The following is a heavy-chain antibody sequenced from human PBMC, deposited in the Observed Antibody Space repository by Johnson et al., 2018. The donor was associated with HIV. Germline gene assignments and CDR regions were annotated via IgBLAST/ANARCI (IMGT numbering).Heavy chain of an antibody. D-gene: IGHD5-24*01. CDR1: GFTFSNAW. V-gene: IGHV3-15*01. Sequence: VQLVESGGVVLQPGGSLRLSCAASGFTFSNAWMTWVRQAPGKGLEWVGRIKSKTDGGTTDYAAPVKGRFTIPRDDSKNTLYLQMNSLRVEDTAVYYCARGGWLATNHAFDIWGQGTMVTVSS. CDR3: ARGGWLATNHAFDI. CDR2: IKSKTDGGTT. J-gene: IGHJ3*02.